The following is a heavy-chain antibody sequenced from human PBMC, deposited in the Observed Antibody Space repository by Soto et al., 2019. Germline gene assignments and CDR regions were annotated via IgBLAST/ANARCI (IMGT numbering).Heavy chain of an antibody. V-gene: IGHV1-46*03. Sequence: ASVKVSCKASGYTFTSYYMHWVRQAPGQGLEWMGIINPSGGSTSYAQKFQGRVTMTRDTSTSTVYMELSSLRSEDTAVYYCASNSHDSSSSWPYYYYYYMDVWGKGTTVTVSS. J-gene: IGHJ6*03. D-gene: IGHD6-6*01. CDR2: INPSGGST. CDR3: ASNSHDSSSSWPYYYYYYMDV. CDR1: GYTFTSYY.